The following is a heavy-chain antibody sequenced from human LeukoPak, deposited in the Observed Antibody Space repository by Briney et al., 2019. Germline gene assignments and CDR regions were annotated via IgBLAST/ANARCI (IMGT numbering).Heavy chain of an antibody. CDR2: IKQEGSEK. CDR1: GFTFSSYW. V-gene: IGHV3-7*01. Sequence: GGSLRLSCAASGFTFSSYWMSWVRQAPGKGLEWVANIKQEGSEKYYVDSVKGRFTISRDNAKNSLYLQMNSLRAEDTAVYYCARDRGDTAMVYYYYYGMDVWGQGTTVTVSS. CDR3: ARDRGDTAMVYYYYYGMDV. D-gene: IGHD5-18*01. J-gene: IGHJ6*02.